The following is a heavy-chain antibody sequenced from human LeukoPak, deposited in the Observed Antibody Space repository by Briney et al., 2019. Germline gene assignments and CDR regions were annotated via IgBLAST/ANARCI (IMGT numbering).Heavy chain of an antibody. J-gene: IGHJ6*03. Sequence: GGSLRLSCAASGFTFSGSAMHWVRQASGKELEWVGRIRSKANSYATAYAASVKGRFTISRDDSKNTAYLQMNSLKTEDTAVYYCTSLAVAGAEAYYYYMDVWGKGTTVTVSS. CDR2: IRSKANSYAT. D-gene: IGHD6-19*01. V-gene: IGHV3-73*01. CDR1: GFTFSGSA. CDR3: TSLAVAGAEAYYYYMDV.